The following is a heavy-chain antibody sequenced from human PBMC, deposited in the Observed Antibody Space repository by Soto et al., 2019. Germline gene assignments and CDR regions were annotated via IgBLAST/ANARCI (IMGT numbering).Heavy chain of an antibody. V-gene: IGHV3-48*01. CDR3: ARDYGDMTFDY. D-gene: IGHD4-17*01. CDR2: ISSSSTI. Sequence: EVQLVESGGGLVQPGGSLRLSCAASGFTFSSYSMNWVRQAPGKGLEWVSYISSSSTIYYADSVKGRFTISRDNAKNSLYLQMNSLRAEDTAVYYCARDYGDMTFDYWGQGTLVTVSS. CDR1: GFTFSSYS. J-gene: IGHJ4*02.